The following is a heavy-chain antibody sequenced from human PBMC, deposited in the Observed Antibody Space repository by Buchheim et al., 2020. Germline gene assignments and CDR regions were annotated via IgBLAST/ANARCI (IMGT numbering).Heavy chain of an antibody. J-gene: IGHJ6*02. Sequence: EVQLVESGGGLVEPGGSLRLSCAASGFTFSNYEMHWVRQVIGKGLEWVSTIGVGGDTYYPGSVKGRFTISIENAKNSLYFQMNSLRAGDTAVYYCSRGAGELELRTMDVWGQGTT. CDR2: IGVGGDT. V-gene: IGHV3-13*04. CDR1: GFTFSNYE. D-gene: IGHD1-7*01. CDR3: SRGAGELELRTMDV.